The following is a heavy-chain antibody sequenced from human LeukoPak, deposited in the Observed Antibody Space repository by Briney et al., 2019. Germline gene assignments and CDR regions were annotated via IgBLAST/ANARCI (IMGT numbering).Heavy chain of an antibody. CDR2: ISYDGSKT. V-gene: IGHV3-30*18. CDR3: AKDRSTGWYGGFDY. CDR1: AFTFSIYG. D-gene: IGHD6-19*01. J-gene: IGHJ4*02. Sequence: PGGSLRLSCVASAFTFSIYGMHWVRQAPGKGLEWVAVISYDGSKTYYADSVKGRFTISRDNSDYTLYLQMNSLRADDTAVYYCAKDRSTGWYGGFDYWGQGTLVTVSS.